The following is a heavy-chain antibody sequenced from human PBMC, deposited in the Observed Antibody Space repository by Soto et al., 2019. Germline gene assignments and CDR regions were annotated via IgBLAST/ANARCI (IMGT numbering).Heavy chain of an antibody. CDR3: ARHVGAGIAAAGS. Sequence: QLQLQESGPGLVKPSETLSLTCTVSGGSISSSSYYWGWIRQPPGKGLEWIGSIYYSGSTYYNPSLTSRVTISVDTSKNQFSLNLSSVTAADTAVYYCARHVGAGIAAAGSWGQGTLVTVSS. CDR2: IYYSGST. CDR1: GGSISSSSYY. J-gene: IGHJ4*02. V-gene: IGHV4-39*01. D-gene: IGHD6-13*01.